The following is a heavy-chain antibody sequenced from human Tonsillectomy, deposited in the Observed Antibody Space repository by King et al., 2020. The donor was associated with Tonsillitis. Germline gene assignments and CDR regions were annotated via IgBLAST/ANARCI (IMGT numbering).Heavy chain of an antibody. CDR1: GGTFSGYG. V-gene: IGHV1-69*06. CDR3: AAGYYESSGFSFYYNFNIDV. CDR2: IIPLFGTT. D-gene: IGHD3-22*01. Sequence: VQLVESGAEVKTPGSSVKFSCKASGGTFSGYGISWVRQAPGQGLEWMGGIIPLFGTTYFTQKFQGRVTITADKSTSTAYMELSSLTSEDTAVYYCAAGYYESSGFSFYYNFNIDVWGKGATVTVSS. J-gene: IGHJ6*03.